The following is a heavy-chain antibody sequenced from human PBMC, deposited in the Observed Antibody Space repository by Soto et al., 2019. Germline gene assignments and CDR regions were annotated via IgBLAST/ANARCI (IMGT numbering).Heavy chain of an antibody. J-gene: IGHJ6*02. CDR2: IYYSGST. CDR1: GGSISSYY. CDR3: ARDGRAGEPLSYDFWSGSYYYYGMDV. Sequence: SETLSLTCTVSGGSISSYYWSWIRQPPGKGLEWIGYIYYSGSTNYNPSPKSRVTISVDTSKNQFSLKLSSVTAADTAVYYCARDGRAGEPLSYDFWSGSYYYYGMDVWGQGTTVTVSS. V-gene: IGHV4-59*01. D-gene: IGHD3-3*01.